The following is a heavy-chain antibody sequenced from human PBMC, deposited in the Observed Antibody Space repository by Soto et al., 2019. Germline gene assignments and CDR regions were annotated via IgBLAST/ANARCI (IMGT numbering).Heavy chain of an antibody. CDR2: TSNSAPT. CDR1: GGSISSYH. V-gene: IGHV4-59*08. CDR3: ARPFRAVYNAVEY. Sequence: QVQLQESGPGLVKPSETLSLTCTVSGGSISSYHWSWIRQSPGKGLEWIGYTSNSAPTIYNPSLNSRFTISADPSKNQSSLRLNSVNAADTAVYFWARPFRAVYNAVEYWGQGALVTVSS. J-gene: IGHJ4*02. D-gene: IGHD1-1*01.